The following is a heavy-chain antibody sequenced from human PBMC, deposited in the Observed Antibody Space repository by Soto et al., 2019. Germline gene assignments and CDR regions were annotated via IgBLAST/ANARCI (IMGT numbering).Heavy chain of an antibody. Sequence: SETLSLTCTVSGGSISTYYWSWIRQPPGKGLEWIGYIYYSGNTNYNPSLKSRVTISLDTSKNQFSLKLSSVTAADTAVYYCGRENYSGNYYYMDVCGKGTTVTVSS. CDR2: IYYSGNT. J-gene: IGHJ6*03. CDR1: GGSISTYY. D-gene: IGHD3-10*01. V-gene: IGHV4-59*01. CDR3: GRENYSGNYYYMDV.